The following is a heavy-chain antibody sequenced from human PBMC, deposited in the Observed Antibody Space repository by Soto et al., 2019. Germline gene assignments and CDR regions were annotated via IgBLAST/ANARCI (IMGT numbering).Heavy chain of an antibody. CDR2: IVVGSGNT. CDR3: AAGGASDDAFDI. V-gene: IGHV1-58*01. Sequence: SVKVSCKASGYTFTSSAVQWVRQARGQRLEWIGWIVVGSGNTNYAQKFQERVTITRDMSTSTAYMELSSLRSEDTAVYYCAAGGASDDAFDIWGQGTMVTVS. J-gene: IGHJ3*02. CDR1: GYTFTSSA.